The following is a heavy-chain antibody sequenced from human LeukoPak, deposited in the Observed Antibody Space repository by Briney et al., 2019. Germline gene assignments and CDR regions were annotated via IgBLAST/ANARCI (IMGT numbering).Heavy chain of an antibody. CDR2: IYYSGST. CDR1: GGSITSYY. Sequence: PSETLSLTCTVSGGSITSYYWSWIRQPPGKGLEWIGSIYYSGSTNYNPSLKSRVTISVDTSKNQFSLTLNSVTAADTAVYYCARSGPIYYYGSGKYYYGMDVWGQGTTVTVSS. CDR3: ARSGPIYYYGSGKYYYGMDV. J-gene: IGHJ6*02. V-gene: IGHV4-59*12. D-gene: IGHD3-10*01.